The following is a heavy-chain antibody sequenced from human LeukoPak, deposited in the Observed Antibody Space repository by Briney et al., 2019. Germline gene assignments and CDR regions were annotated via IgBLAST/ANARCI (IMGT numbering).Heavy chain of an antibody. CDR3: APTTVTTTNHWFDP. CDR2: MNPNSGNT. Sequence: ASVKVSCKASGYTFTSYDINWVRQATGQGLEWMGWMNPNSGNTGYAQKFQGRVTITRNTSISTAYMELSNLRSEDTAVYYCAPTTVTTTNHWFDPWGQGTLVTVSS. V-gene: IGHV1-8*03. D-gene: IGHD4-17*01. CDR1: GYTFTSYD. J-gene: IGHJ5*02.